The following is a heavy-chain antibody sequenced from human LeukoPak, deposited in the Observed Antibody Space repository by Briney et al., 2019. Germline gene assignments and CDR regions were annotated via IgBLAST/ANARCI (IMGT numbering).Heavy chain of an antibody. J-gene: IGHJ4*02. CDR3: ARGLGAAHFDY. V-gene: IGHV3-7*04. CDR2: IKQDGSEK. Sequence: GGSLRLSCAASGXTFSSYWMSWVRQAPGKGLGWVASIKQDGSEKYYVDSVKGRFTISRDNAKNSLYLQMNSLRAEDTAVYYCARGLGAAHFDYWGQGTLVTVSS. D-gene: IGHD1-26*01. CDR1: GXTFSSYW.